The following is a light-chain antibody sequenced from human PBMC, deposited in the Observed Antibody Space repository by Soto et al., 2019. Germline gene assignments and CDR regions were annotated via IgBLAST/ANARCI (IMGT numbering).Light chain of an antibody. CDR1: QSLLHSNGYNY. CDR3: MQALQTPWT. V-gene: IGKV2-28*01. CDR2: LGS. J-gene: IGKJ1*01. Sequence: DIVMTQSPLSLPVTPGEPASISCRSSQSLLHSNGYNYLDWYLQKPGQSPQLLIYLGSNRASGDRDRFSGSGSGTDFTRNISSVEADDVGVYYCMQALQTPWTFGQGTKVEIK.